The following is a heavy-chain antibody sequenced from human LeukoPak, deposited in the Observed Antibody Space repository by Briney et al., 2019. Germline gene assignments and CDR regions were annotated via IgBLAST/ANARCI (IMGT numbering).Heavy chain of an antibody. Sequence: GGSLRLSCAASGFTFSAYTMSWVRQAPGRGLEWVSTISGSGGSTNYADSVKGRFTISRDNSKNMLYVQMNSLRAEDTAVYYCAKGRDDFNSDAFDIWGQGTMVTVSS. CDR2: ISGSGGST. CDR1: GFTFSAYT. V-gene: IGHV3-23*01. CDR3: AKGRDDFNSDAFDI. J-gene: IGHJ3*02. D-gene: IGHD5-24*01.